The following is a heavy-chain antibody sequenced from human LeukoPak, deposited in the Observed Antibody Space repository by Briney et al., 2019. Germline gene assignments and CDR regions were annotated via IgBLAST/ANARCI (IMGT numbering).Heavy chain of an antibody. V-gene: IGHV3-49*04. CDR3: TRCSSGACYSSSAFDV. CDR1: DFTYAYAGFA. J-gene: IGHJ3*01. D-gene: IGHD2-15*01. Sequence: GGSLRLSCTASDFTYAYAGFAMTWVRQAPGKGLEWVAFIRSKSYGATTEYAASVKGRFTISRDDSKAMAFLQMDNLRTEDTAVYYRTRCSSGACYSSSAFDVWGQGTMVTVSS. CDR2: IRSKSYGATT.